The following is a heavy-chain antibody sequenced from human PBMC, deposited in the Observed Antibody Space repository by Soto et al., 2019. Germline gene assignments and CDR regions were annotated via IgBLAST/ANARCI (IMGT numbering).Heavy chain of an antibody. CDR3: ARDYYGSGSFSY. CDR1: GGSVSSGSYY. Sequence: SETLSLTCTVSGGSVSSGSYYWSWIRQPPGKGLEWIGYIYYSGSTNYNPSLKSRVTISVDTSKKQFSLKLSSVTAADTAVYYCARDYYGSGSFSYWGQGTLVTVSS. J-gene: IGHJ4*02. V-gene: IGHV4-61*01. CDR2: IYYSGST. D-gene: IGHD3-10*01.